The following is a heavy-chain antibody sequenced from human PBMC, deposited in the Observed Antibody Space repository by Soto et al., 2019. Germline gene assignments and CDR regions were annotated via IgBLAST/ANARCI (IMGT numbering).Heavy chain of an antibody. CDR1: GYTFTGYY. J-gene: IGHJ6*02. CDR2: INPNSGGT. V-gene: IGHV1-2*02. CDR3: ARVGGDCSGGSCRPRPNYYYYGMDV. Sequence: ASVKVSCKASGYTFTGYYMHWVRQAPGQGLEWMGWINPNSGGTNYAQKFQGRVTMTRDTSISTAYMELSRLRSDDTAVYYCARVGGDCSGGSCRPRPNYYYYGMDVWGQGTTVTVSS. D-gene: IGHD2-15*01.